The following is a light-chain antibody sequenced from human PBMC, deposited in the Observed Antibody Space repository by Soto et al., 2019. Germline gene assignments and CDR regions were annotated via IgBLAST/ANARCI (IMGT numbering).Light chain of an antibody. CDR3: QQYKDNPLT. Sequence: DFQMTQSPSTLSASIGDGVTISCRASQSIDSSLAWYQQKPGRAPKVIISKTSILEGGVPSRFSGSVSGTEFTLTITNLQPEDFATYYCQQYKDNPLTFGGGTKVDIK. CDR2: KTS. V-gene: IGKV1-5*03. CDR1: QSIDSS. J-gene: IGKJ4*01.